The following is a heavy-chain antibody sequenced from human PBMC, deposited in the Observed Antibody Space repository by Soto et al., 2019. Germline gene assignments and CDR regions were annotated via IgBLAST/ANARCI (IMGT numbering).Heavy chain of an antibody. J-gene: IGHJ6*02. CDR2: IIPIFGTA. V-gene: IGHV1-69*13. Sequence: SVKVSCKASGGTFSSYAISWVRQAPGQGLEWMGGIIPIFGTANYAQKFQGRVAITADESTSTAYMELSSLRSEDTAVYYCARLRFLDGAARYGMDVWGQGTTVTVSS. CDR3: ARLRFLDGAARYGMDV. CDR1: GGTFSSYA. D-gene: IGHD3-3*01.